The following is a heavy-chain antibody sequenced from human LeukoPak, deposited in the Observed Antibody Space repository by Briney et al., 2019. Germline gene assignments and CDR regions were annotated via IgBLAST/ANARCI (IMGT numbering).Heavy chain of an antibody. CDR3: TIIFGELGC. V-gene: IGHV3-73*01. J-gene: IGHJ4*02. D-gene: IGHD3-10*02. Sequence: PGGPLKLSCAASGSTFSGSTMHWVRQASGKGLECVGRIRSKTNSYATEYAASVKGRFTISRDDSKNTAHLQMNSLKTEDTAVYYCTIIFGELGCWGQGTLVTVSS. CDR2: IRSKTNSYAT. CDR1: GSTFSGST.